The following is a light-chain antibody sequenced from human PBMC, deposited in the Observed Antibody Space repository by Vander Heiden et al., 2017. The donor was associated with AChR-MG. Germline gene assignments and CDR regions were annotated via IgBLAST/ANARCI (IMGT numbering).Light chain of an antibody. V-gene: IGLV2-11*01. Sequence: QSALTQPRSVSGSPGQSVTISCTGTSSDVGGYTHVHWYQQHPGKAPKLMIYDVSKRPSGVPDRFSGSKSGNTASLTISGLQAEDEADYYCCSYAGSYTWVFGGGTKLTVL. CDR2: DVS. CDR3: CSYAGSYTWV. J-gene: IGLJ3*02. CDR1: SSDVGGYTH.